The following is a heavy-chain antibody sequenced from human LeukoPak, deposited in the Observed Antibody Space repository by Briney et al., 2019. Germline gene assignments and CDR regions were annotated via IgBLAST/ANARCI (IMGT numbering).Heavy chain of an antibody. J-gene: IGHJ4*02. Sequence: GGSLRLSCTASGFTFTYHPIHWVRQAPGKGLEWVAVISFDGTDKNYADSVKGRLTISRDNSKSTVYLQMNSLRDDDTALYYCARRSNFALHFDYWGQGTLVTVSS. CDR1: GFTFTYHP. CDR2: ISFDGTDK. V-gene: IGHV3-30*03. CDR3: ARRSNFALHFDY. D-gene: IGHD3-10*01.